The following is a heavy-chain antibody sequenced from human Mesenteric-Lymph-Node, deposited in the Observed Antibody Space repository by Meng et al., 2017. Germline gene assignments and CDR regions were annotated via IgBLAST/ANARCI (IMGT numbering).Heavy chain of an antibody. V-gene: IGHV3-13*01. D-gene: IGHD4-17*01. J-gene: IGHJ4*02. CDR2: ISTAGDT. CDR3: ARGRTTLDYGDYVHLAY. Sequence: GGSLRLSCAASGFTFSSYAMSWVRQAPGKGLEWVSAISTAGDTYYPGSVKGQFTISRENAKNSLYLQMNSLRAEDTAVYYCARGRTTLDYGDYVHLAYWGQGTLVTVSS. CDR1: GFTFSSYA.